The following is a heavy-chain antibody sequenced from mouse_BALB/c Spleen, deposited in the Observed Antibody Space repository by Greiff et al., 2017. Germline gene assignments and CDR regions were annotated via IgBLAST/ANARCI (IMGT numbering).Heavy chain of an antibody. J-gene: IGHJ4*01. D-gene: IGHD2-10*02. CDR1: GFTFSSYG. CDR2: ISSGGSYT. V-gene: IGHV5-6*01. Sequence: VQLKQSGGDLVKPGGSLKLSCAASGFTFSSYGMSWVRQTPDKRLEWVATISSGGSYTYYPDSVKGRFTISRDNAKNTLYLQMSSLKSEDTAMYYCARQGGYGNYDAMDYWGQGTSVTVSS. CDR3: ARQGGYGNYDAMDY.